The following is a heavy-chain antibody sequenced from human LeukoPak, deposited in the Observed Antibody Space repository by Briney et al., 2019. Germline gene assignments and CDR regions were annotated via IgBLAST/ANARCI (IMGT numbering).Heavy chain of an antibody. J-gene: IGHJ4*02. D-gene: IGHD4-23*01. CDR2: IYTSGST. CDR1: GGSISSGSYY. Sequence: PSQTLSLTCTVSGGSISSGSYYWSWIRQPAGKGLEWIGRIYTSGSTNYNPSLKSRVTISVDTSKNQFSLKLSSVTAADTAVYYCARHARDYGGRKTVDYWGQGTLVTVSS. V-gene: IGHV4-61*02. CDR3: ARHARDYGGRKTVDY.